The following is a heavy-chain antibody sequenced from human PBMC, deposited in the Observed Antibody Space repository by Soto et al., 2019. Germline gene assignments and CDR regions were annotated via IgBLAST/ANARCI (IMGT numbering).Heavy chain of an antibody. CDR1: GYSFTSYW. D-gene: IGHD2-15*01. V-gene: IGHV5-51*01. CDR2: IYPGDSDT. J-gene: IGHJ1*01. CDR3: ARHWPGYCSGGSCYSLEKEYFQH. Sequence: GESLKISCKGSGYSFTSYWIGWVRQMPGKGLEWMGIIYPGDSDTRYSPSFQGQVTISADKSISTAYLQWSSLKASDTAMYYCARHWPGYCSGGSCYSLEKEYFQHWGQGTLVTVSS.